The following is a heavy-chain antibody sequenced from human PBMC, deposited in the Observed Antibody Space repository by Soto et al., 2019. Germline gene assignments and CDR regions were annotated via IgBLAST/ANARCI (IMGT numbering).Heavy chain of an antibody. V-gene: IGHV4-4*02. CDR1: GGSISSSNW. D-gene: IGHD1-26*01. Sequence: SETLSLTCAVSGGSISSSNWWSWVRQPPGKGLEWIGEIYHSGSTNYNPSLKSRVTISVDKSKNQFSLKLSSVTAADTAVYYCARVLGGATRGYYFDYWGQGTLVTVSS. CDR2: IYHSGST. CDR3: ARVLGGATRGYYFDY. J-gene: IGHJ4*02.